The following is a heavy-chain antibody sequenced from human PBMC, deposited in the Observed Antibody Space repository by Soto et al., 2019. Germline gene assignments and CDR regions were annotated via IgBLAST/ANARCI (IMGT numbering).Heavy chain of an antibody. CDR1: GFAFSHYW. J-gene: IGHJ5*02. V-gene: IGHV3-74*01. CDR3: VRSDWFDP. Sequence: EVQLVESGGGLVQPGGSLRLSCTASGFAFSHYWMHWVRQAPGKGLMWVSRINGDGSATTYADSVKGRFTISRENAKNTLYLQMNSLRAEDTAVYYCVRSDWFDPWGQGTLVTVSS. CDR2: INGDGSAT.